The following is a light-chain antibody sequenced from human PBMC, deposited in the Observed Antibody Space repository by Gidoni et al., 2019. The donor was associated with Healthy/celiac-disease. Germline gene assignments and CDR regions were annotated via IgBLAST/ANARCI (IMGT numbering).Light chain of an antibody. CDR2: AAS. V-gene: IGKV1-39*01. J-gene: IGKJ1*01. CDR3: QQSYSSPRT. CDR1: QSISTY. Sequence: DIQMTQSPSSLSAAVGDRVTITCRASQSISTYLSWYQQKPGKAPKLLIYAASSLQSGVPSLFSGSGSGTDFTLTISRLQPEDFATYHCQQSYSSPRTFGQGTKVEIK.